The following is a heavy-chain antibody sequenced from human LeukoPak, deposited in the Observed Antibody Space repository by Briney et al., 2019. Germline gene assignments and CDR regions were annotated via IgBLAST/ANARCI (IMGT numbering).Heavy chain of an antibody. CDR3: ARGIAAAGTVKRINWFDP. Sequence: SETLSLTCTVSGGSISSSSYYWGWIRQPPGKGLEWIGSIYYSGSTYYNPSLKSRVTISVDTSKNQFSLKLSSVTAADTAVYYCARGIAAAGTVKRINWFDPWGQGTLVTVSS. D-gene: IGHD6-13*01. CDR1: GGSISSSSYY. CDR2: IYYSGST. V-gene: IGHV4-39*07. J-gene: IGHJ5*02.